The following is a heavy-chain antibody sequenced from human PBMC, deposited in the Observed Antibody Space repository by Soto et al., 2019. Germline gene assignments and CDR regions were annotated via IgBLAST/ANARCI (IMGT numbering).Heavy chain of an antibody. J-gene: IGHJ4*02. V-gene: IGHV3-21*01. CDR2: ISPRSDYI. D-gene: IGHD6-19*01. CDR1: GFTFSSYS. Sequence: GGSLRLSCAASGFTFSSYSMNWVRQTPGKGLEWVSSISPRSDYIFYGDSLKGRFTISRDNAQNSVYLQMNSLRAEDTAIYYCARLAGDTIYYLDYWGQGTLVTVSS. CDR3: ARLAGDTIYYLDY.